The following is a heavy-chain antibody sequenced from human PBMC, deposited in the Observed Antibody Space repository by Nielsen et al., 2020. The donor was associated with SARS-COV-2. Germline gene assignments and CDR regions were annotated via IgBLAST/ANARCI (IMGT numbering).Heavy chain of an antibody. V-gene: IGHV1-69*02. CDR3: ARGLGKYYYYYGMDV. CDR1: GGTFSSYT. Sequence: SVKVSCKASGGTFSSYTISWVRQAPGQGLEWMGRIIPILGIANYAQKFQGRVTITADKSTSTAYMELSSLRSEDTAVYYCARGLGKYYYYYGMDVWGQGTTVTVSS. D-gene: IGHD4-23*01. J-gene: IGHJ6*02. CDR2: IIPILGIA.